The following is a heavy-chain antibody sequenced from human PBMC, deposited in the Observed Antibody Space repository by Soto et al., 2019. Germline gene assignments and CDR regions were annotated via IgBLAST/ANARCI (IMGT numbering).Heavy chain of an antibody. D-gene: IGHD5-18*01. CDR3: AARSGYSYGYWFDP. CDR2: INPNSGGT. CDR1: GYTFTGYY. J-gene: IGHJ5*02. Sequence: ASVKVSCKASGYTFTGYYMHWVRQAPGQGLEWMGWINPNSGGTNYAQKFQGRVTMTRDTSISTAYMELSRLRSDDTAVYYCAARSGYSYGYWFDPWSQGTLVTVSS. V-gene: IGHV1-2*02.